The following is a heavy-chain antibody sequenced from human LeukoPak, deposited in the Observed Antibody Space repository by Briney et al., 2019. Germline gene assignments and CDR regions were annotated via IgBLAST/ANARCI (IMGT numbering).Heavy chain of an antibody. V-gene: IGHV3-20*04. CDR1: GFTFTSYA. Sequence: GGSLRLSCAASGFTFTSYAMSWVRQAPGKGLEWVSGINWNGGSTGYADSVKGRFTISRDNAKNSLYLQMNSLRAEDTALYYCARGGWFGELLFDYWGQGTLVTVSS. CDR2: INWNGGST. CDR3: ARGGWFGELLFDY. D-gene: IGHD3-10*01. J-gene: IGHJ4*02.